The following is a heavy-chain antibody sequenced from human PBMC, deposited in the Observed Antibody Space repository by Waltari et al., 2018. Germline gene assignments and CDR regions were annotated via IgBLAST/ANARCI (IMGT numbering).Heavy chain of an antibody. CDR3: ARGKGAARYYYYYYGMDV. CDR2: INHSGST. D-gene: IGHD6-6*01. V-gene: IGHV4-34*01. J-gene: IGHJ6*02. Sequence: QVQLQQWGAGLLKPSETLSLTCAVYGGSFSGYYWSWIRQPPGKGLEWIGEINHSGSTNYNPSLKSRVTISVDTSKNQFSLKLSSVTAADTVVYYCARGKGAARYYYYYYGMDVWGQGTTVTVSS. CDR1: GGSFSGYY.